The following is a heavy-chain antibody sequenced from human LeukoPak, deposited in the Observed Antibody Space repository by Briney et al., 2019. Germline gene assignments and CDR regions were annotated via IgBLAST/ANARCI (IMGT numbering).Heavy chain of an antibody. CDR2: ISSNADTT. D-gene: IGHD5-24*01. CDR1: GFIFSSYG. Sequence: GGSLRLSCGASGFIFSSYGMSWVRQAPGKGLEWVSGISSNADTTYYADSVKGRFTISRDNSRTTLYLQMTSLRAGDTAVYYCAKPRGDGYNPRIFHYWGQGTLVTVSS. V-gene: IGHV3-23*01. J-gene: IGHJ4*02. CDR3: AKPRGDGYNPRIFHY.